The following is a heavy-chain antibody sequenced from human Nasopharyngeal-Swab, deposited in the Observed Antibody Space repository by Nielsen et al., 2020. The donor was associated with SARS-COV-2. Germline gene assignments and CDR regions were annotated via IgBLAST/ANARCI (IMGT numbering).Heavy chain of an antibody. Sequence: RQAPGKGLEWIGFIHDSGTSYYNPSLKSRVTMAVDTSKNQISLKLGSVTAADTAVFYCAGSGYDYSFDWWGQGTLVTVSS. CDR2: IHDSGTS. J-gene: IGHJ4*02. V-gene: IGHV4-61*06. CDR3: AGSGYDYSFDW. D-gene: IGHD5-12*01.